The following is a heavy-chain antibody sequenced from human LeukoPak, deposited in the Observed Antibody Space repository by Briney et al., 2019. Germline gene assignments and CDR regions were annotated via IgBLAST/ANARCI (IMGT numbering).Heavy chain of an antibody. V-gene: IGHV4-59*11. Sequence: SETLSLTCTVSGGSISSHYWSWIRQPPGKGLEWIGYFYYSGSTNYNPSLKSRVTISVDTSKNQFSLKLSSVTAADTAVYYCATGQWELRTFDYWGQGTLVTVSS. CDR3: ATGQWELRTFDY. J-gene: IGHJ4*02. CDR2: FYYSGST. CDR1: GGSISSHY. D-gene: IGHD1-26*01.